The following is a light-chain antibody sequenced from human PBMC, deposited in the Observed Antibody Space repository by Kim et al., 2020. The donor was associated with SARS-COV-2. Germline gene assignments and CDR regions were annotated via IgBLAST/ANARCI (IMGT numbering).Light chain of an antibody. CDR1: ILRRSF. V-gene: IGLV3-19*01. CDR3: NARDINDNHHV. Sequence: SSELTQDPAVSVALGQTIRITCQGDILRRSFAAWYQQKPGQAPVLVAYGKNYRPSGIPDRFSASNSENTASLTITGALAEDEADYYCNARDINDNHHVFG. J-gene: IGLJ1*01. CDR2: GKN.